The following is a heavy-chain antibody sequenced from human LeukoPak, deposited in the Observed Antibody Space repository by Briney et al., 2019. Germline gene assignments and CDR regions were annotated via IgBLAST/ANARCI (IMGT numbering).Heavy chain of an antibody. CDR2: NSGSGGST. D-gene: IGHD2-15*01. CDR1: GFTYNTYA. Sequence: GGSLRLSCAASGFTYNTYAMSWVRQAPGKGLEWVSSNSGSGGSTYYADSVEGRFTISRDNAKNSLYLQMNSLRAEDTAVYYCARYCSGGSCWDYWGQGTLVTLSS. J-gene: IGHJ4*02. CDR3: ARYCSGGSCWDY. V-gene: IGHV3-23*01.